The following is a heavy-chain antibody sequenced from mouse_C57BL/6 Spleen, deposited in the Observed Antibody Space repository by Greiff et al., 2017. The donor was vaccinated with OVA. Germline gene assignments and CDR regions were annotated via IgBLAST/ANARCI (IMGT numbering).Heavy chain of an antibody. Sequence: EVQVVESGGGLVKPGGSLKLSCAASGFTFSSYAMSWVRQTPEKRLEWVATISDGGSYTYYPDNVKGRFTISRDNAKNNLYLQMSHLKSEDTAMYYCASDQDYYGSSPYYFDYWGQGTTLTVSS. CDR1: GFTFSSYA. J-gene: IGHJ2*01. CDR3: ASDQDYYGSSPYYFDY. D-gene: IGHD1-1*01. CDR2: ISDGGSYT. V-gene: IGHV5-4*01.